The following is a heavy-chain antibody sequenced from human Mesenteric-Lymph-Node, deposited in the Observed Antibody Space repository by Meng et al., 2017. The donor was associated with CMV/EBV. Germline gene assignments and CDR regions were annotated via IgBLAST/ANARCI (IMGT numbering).Heavy chain of an antibody. CDR2: MNPDSGNT. D-gene: IGHD3-22*01. V-gene: IGHV1-8*01. CDR3: ARGPGYYDSSGYYYLLAYGMDV. CDR1: GYIFNNYD. J-gene: IGHJ6*02. Sequence: ASVKVSCKTSGYIFNNYDINWVRQASGQGLEWMGWMNPDSGNTGYAKKFQGRVTITRNTSISTAYMELSSLRSEDTAVYYCARGPGYYDSSGYYYLLAYGMDVWGQGTTVTVSS.